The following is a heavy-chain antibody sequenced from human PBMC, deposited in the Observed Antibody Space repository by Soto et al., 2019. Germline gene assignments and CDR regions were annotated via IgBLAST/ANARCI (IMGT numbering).Heavy chain of an antibody. CDR1: AYSFTTYW. V-gene: IGHV5-51*01. Sequence: PGESLKISCQGSAYSFTTYWIAWVRQMPGKGLEWMGIIYPGDSDTRYSPSFRGQVTISADKSISTAYLHWSSLKASDTAMYYCARGSVGPWAFDYWGQGTLVTVSS. CDR3: ARGSVGPWAFDY. CDR2: IYPGDSDT. J-gene: IGHJ4*02. D-gene: IGHD1-26*01.